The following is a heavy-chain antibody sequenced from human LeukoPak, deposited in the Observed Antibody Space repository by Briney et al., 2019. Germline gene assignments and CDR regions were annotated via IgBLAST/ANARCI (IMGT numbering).Heavy chain of an antibody. CDR3: VRVAAAGYYFDY. J-gene: IGHJ4*02. V-gene: IGHV1-18*01. D-gene: IGHD6-13*01. CDR2: ISAYNGNT. CDR1: GYTFTSYG. Sequence: ASVKVSCKASGYTFTSYGISWVRQAPGQGLEWMGWISAYNGNTNYAQKLQGRVTMTTDTSTSTAYMELRSLRSDDTAVYYCVRVAAAGYYFDYWGQGTLVTVSS.